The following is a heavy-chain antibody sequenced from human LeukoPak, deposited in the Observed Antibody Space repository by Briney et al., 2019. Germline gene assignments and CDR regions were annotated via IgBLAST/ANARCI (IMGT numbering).Heavy chain of an antibody. J-gene: IGHJ4*02. V-gene: IGHV1-8*01. Sequence: ASVKVSCKASGYTLTSYDINWVRQATGQGLEWMGWMNPNSGRTGYAQNFQGRITITRNTSISTAYMELSSLRSEDTAVYYCAAGLGAVFDYWGQGTLVTVSS. CDR2: MNPNSGRT. CDR3: AAGLGAVFDY. CDR1: GYTLTSYD. D-gene: IGHD1-26*01.